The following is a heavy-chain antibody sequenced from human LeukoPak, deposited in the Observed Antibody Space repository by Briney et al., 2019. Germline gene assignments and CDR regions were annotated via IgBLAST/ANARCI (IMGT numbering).Heavy chain of an antibody. D-gene: IGHD1-26*01. CDR2: ISGSGSNT. J-gene: IGHJ6*03. CDR3: AKCGGGSTVYVDV. Sequence: SGGSLRLSCAASGFIFSNYAMRWVRQAPGQGLEWVSGISGSGSNTYYGDSVKGRFTISRDNSKNTLYLQMNSLRAEDTAVYYCAKCGGGSTVYVDVWGKGTTVTVSS. V-gene: IGHV3-23*01. CDR1: GFIFSNYA.